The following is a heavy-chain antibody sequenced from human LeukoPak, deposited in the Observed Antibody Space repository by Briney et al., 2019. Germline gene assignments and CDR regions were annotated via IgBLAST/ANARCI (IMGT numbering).Heavy chain of an antibody. V-gene: IGHV1-46*01. J-gene: IGHJ4*02. CDR1: GYTFTSYY. CDR2: INPSGGST. Sequence: ASVKVSCKASGYTFTSYYMHWVRQAPGQGLEWMGIINPSGGSTSYAQKFQGRVTMTRDTSTSTVYMELSGLRSEDTAVYYCARVPYGDYGGYYFDYWGQGTLVTVSS. CDR3: ARVPYGDYGGYYFDY. D-gene: IGHD4-17*01.